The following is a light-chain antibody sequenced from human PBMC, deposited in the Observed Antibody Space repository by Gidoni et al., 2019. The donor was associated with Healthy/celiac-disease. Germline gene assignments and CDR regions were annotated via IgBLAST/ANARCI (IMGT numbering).Light chain of an antibody. CDR3: QQLYISPPT. CDR1: QYIGSS. Sequence: DVQLTQSPSFLSSSVGARDTITFRASQYIGSSLAGYQRKSGEAPKFLSYAAATLQSGVPSRFRGSGSVTEFTLTISSLQAEDFATYYCQQLYISPPTFGGXTKVEIK. J-gene: IGKJ4*01. V-gene: IGKV1-9*01. CDR2: AAA.